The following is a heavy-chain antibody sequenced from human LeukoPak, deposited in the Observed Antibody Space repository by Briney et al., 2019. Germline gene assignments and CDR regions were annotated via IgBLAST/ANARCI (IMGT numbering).Heavy chain of an antibody. V-gene: IGHV3-30*14. CDR3: ARGYNSGGYY. CDR1: GFTFSSYA. Sequence: PGGSLRLSCAASGFTFSSYAIHWVRQAPGKGLEWVSLISFDGSNKYYADSVKGRFTISRDNSKNTLYLQMNSLRAEDTAVYYCARGYNSGGYYWGQGTLVTVSS. CDR2: ISFDGSNK. J-gene: IGHJ4*02. D-gene: IGHD3-22*01.